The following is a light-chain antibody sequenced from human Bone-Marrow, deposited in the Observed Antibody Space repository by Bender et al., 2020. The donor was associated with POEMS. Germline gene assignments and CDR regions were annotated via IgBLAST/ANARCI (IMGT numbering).Light chain of an antibody. V-gene: IGLV2-14*03. CDR3: SSYTSSRPV. J-gene: IGLJ2*01. CDR2: DVS. CDR1: SSDVGGYNH. Sequence: QSALTQPPSASGSPGQSVTISCTGTSSDVGGYNHVSWHQQHPGKAPKLMIYDVSNRPSGVSIRFSGSKSGNTASLTISGLQPEDEADYYCSSYTSSRPVFGGGTKLTVL.